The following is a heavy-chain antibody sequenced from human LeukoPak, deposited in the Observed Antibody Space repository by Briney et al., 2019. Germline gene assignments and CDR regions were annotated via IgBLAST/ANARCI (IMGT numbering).Heavy chain of an antibody. D-gene: IGHD2-2*01. CDR3: ATENIRGMPSYWYFDL. V-gene: IGHV1-24*01. Sequence: ASVKVSCKVSGYTLTELSMHWVRQAPGKGLGGMGGFDPEDGKKIYAQKFQGRVTMTEDTSTDTAYMELSSLRSEDTAVYYCATENIRGMPSYWYFDLWGRGTLVTVSS. CDR1: GYTLTELS. CDR2: FDPEDGKK. J-gene: IGHJ2*01.